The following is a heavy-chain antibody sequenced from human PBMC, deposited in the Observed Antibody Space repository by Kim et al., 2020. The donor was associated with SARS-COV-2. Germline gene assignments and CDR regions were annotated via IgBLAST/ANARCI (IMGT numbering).Heavy chain of an antibody. J-gene: IGHJ5*02. CDR2: ISPYNGKT. CDR1: GYTFTSYG. D-gene: IGHD2-8*01. CDR3: AKKAQCTHGSCYDNWFEP. Sequence: ASVKVSCKASGYTFTSYGITWVRQAPGQGLEWVGWISPYNGKTKYRQDLQDRVTMTTDTSTSTVYMELRSLRFDDTAVYYCAKKAQCTHGSCYDNWFEPWGQGTLVTVSS. V-gene: IGHV1-18*04.